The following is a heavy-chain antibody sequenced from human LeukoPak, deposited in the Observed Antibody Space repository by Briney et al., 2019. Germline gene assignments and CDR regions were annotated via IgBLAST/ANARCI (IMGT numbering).Heavy chain of an antibody. D-gene: IGHD5-12*01. CDR1: GGSFSGYY. J-gene: IGHJ6*03. V-gene: IGHV4-34*01. CDR3: ARWVDIVATTPTYYYYYYMDV. Sequence: SETLSLTCAVYGGSFSGYYWNWIRQPPGKGLEWIGEINHSGSTNSNPSLKTRLTISVDTSKNQFSLKLSSVTAADTAVYYCARWVDIVATTPTYYYYYYMDVWGKGTTVTVSS. CDR2: INHSGST.